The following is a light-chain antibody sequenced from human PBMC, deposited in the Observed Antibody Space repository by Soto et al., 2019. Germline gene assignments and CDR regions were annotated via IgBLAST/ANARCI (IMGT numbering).Light chain of an antibody. CDR2: DAS. CDR1: QSVSSY. J-gene: IGKJ1*01. CDR3: QQRSNWPRT. Sequence: EIVLTQSPATLSLSPGERATLSCSASQSVSSYLAWYQQKPGQAPMLLIYDASNRATGIPARFSGSGSGTDFAITISSREPEDFAVYYCQQRSNWPRTSGQGTKVEIK. V-gene: IGKV3-11*01.